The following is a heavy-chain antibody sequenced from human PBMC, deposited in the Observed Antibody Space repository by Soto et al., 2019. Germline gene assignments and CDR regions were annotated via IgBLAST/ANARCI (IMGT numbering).Heavy chain of an antibody. CDR1: GGTFSSYT. V-gene: IGHV1-69*13. CDR2: IIPIFGTI. J-gene: IGHJ6*02. Sequence: SVKVSCKASGGTFSSYTISWVRQAPGQGLEWMGGIIPIFGTINYAQKFQGRVTITADESTSTAYMELSSLRSEDTAVYYCARTDYDSSASIYYYYYGMDVWGQGTTVTV. CDR3: ARTDYDSSASIYYYYYGMDV. D-gene: IGHD3-22*01.